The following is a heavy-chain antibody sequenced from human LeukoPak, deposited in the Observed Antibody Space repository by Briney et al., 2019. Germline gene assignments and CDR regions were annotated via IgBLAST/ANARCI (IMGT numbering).Heavy chain of an antibody. CDR1: GFTFSSYS. J-gene: IGHJ4*02. D-gene: IGHD3-3*01. CDR2: ISSSSSYI. Sequence: GGSLRLSCAASGFTFSSYSMNWVRQAPGKGLEWVSSISSSSSYIYYADSVKGRFTISRDNAKNSLYLQMNSLRAEDTAVYYCARALDGYDFRSGYVYWGQGTLVTVSS. V-gene: IGHV3-21*01. CDR3: ARALDGYDFRSGYVY.